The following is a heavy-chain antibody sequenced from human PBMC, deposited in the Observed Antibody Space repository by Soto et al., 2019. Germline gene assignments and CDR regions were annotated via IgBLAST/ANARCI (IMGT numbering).Heavy chain of an antibody. J-gene: IGHJ6*02. Sequence: GVSLRLSCAASGFTFSNFALHWVRQAPGKGLEWVSKIESSGVGFYTDYVKARFTISSDNSKNTLNLQMNDLRAHDTPISYWASANCDCGCRPGIDVWGHGTAVTNSS. D-gene: IGHD2-21*02. CDR2: IESSGVG. CDR3: ASANCDCGCRPGIDV. CDR1: GFTFSNFA. V-gene: IGHV3-23*01.